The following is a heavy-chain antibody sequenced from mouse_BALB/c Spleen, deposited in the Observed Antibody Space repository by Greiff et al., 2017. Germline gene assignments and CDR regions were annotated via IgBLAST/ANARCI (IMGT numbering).Heavy chain of an antibody. CDR2: IDPENGDT. CDR1: GFNIKDYY. D-gene: IGHD2-1*01. Sequence: EVKLQESGAELVRPGASVKLSCTASGFNIKDYYMHWVKQRPEQGLEWIGWIDPENGDTEYAPKFQGKATMTADTSSNTAYLQLSSLTSEDTAVYYCDAGSYAGNRDFAYWGQGTLVTVSA. J-gene: IGHJ3*01. CDR3: DAGSYAGNRDFAY. V-gene: IGHV14-4*02.